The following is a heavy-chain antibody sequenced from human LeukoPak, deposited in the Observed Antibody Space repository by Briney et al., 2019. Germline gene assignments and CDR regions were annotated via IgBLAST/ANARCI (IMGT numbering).Heavy chain of an antibody. Sequence: GGSLRLSCAASGFTFDDYGMSWVRQAPGKGLEWVSGMNWNGGSTGYADSVKGRFTISRDNAKNSLYLQMNSLRAEDTALYYCARTEAPHYYDSSCYSDYWGQGTLVTVSS. D-gene: IGHD3-22*01. CDR1: GFTFDDYG. CDR2: MNWNGGST. CDR3: ARTEAPHYYDSSCYSDY. J-gene: IGHJ4*02. V-gene: IGHV3-20*04.